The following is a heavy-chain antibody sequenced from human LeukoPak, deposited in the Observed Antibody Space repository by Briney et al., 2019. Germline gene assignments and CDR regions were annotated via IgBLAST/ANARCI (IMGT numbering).Heavy chain of an antibody. V-gene: IGHV1-18*01. D-gene: IGHD4-23*01. J-gene: IGHJ6*03. CDR2: ISAYNGNT. CDR3: ARGARSRWDYYYYYMDV. CDR1: GYTFTSYG. Sequence: ASVKVSCKASGYTFTSYGISWVRQAPGQGLEWMGWISAYNGNTNYAKKLQGRVTMTTDTSTSTAYMELRSLRSDDTAVYYCARGARSRWDYYYYYMDVWGKGTTVTVSS.